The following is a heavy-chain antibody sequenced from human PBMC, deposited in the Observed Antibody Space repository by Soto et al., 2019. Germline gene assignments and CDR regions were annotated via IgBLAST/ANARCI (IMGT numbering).Heavy chain of an antibody. V-gene: IGHV4-30-4*01. CDR3: ARDQKSHYGDYHTYPNWFDP. Sequence: SETLSLTCTVSGGSISSGDYYWSWIRQPPGKGLEWIGYIYYSGSTYYNPSLKSRVTISVDTSKNQFSLKLSSVTAADTAVYYCARDQKSHYGDYHTYPNWFDPWGQGTLVTVSS. CDR2: IYYSGST. J-gene: IGHJ5*02. CDR1: GGSISSGDYY. D-gene: IGHD4-17*01.